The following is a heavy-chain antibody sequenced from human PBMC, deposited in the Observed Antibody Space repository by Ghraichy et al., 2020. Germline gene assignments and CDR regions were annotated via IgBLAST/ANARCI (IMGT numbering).Heavy chain of an antibody. V-gene: IGHV4-34*01. D-gene: IGHD3-10*01. J-gene: IGHJ4*02. CDR1: GGSFSGYY. CDR3: ARGPSYYGSGSSTRPLGY. Sequence: SETLSLTCAVYGGSFSGYYWSWIRQPPGKGLEWIGEINHSGSTNYNPSLKSRVTISVDTSKNQFSLKLSSVTAADTAVYYCARGPSYYGSGSSTRPLGYWGQGTLVTVSS. CDR2: INHSGST.